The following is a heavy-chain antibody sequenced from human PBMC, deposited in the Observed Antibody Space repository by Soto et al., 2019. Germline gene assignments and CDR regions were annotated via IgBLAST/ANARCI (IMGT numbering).Heavy chain of an antibody. Sequence: AVKVSCKASGGTFSSHAINWVRQAPGQGLEWMGGIIPIFHTPNYAQKFRGRVTITADTSTSTAYMELNSLGSEDTAVYYCARDPYSSTWAAECFHHWGQRTLVTVSS. D-gene: IGHD6-13*01. J-gene: IGHJ1*01. CDR2: IIPIFHTP. CDR1: GGTFSSHA. V-gene: IGHV1-69*06. CDR3: ARDPYSSTWAAECFHH.